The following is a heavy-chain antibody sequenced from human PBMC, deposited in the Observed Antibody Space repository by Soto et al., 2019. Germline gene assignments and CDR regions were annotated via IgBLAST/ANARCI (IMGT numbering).Heavy chain of an antibody. CDR1: GGSFSGYY. D-gene: IGHD6-13*01. CDR2: INHSGST. V-gene: IGHV4-34*01. Sequence: SETLSLTCAVYGGSFSGYYWSWIRQPPGKGLEWIGEINHSGSTNYNPSLKSRVTISVDTSKNQFSLKLSSVTAADTAVYYCARESGAIAAAGPYYYYGMDVWGQGTTVTVSS. CDR3: ARESGAIAAAGPYYYYGMDV. J-gene: IGHJ6*02.